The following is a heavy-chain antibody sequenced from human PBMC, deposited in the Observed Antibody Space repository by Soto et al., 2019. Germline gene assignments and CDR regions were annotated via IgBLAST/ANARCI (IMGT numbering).Heavy chain of an antibody. CDR1: GGSISSYY. D-gene: IGHD2-15*01. CDR3: ARGANGYCSGGSCYSIFDY. J-gene: IGHJ4*02. Sequence: TLSLTCTVSGGSISSYYWSWIRQPPGKGLEWIGYIYYSGSTNYNPSLKSRVTISVDTSKNQFSLKLSSVTAADTAVYYCARGANGYCSGGSCYSIFDYWGQGTLVPVSS. CDR2: IYYSGST. V-gene: IGHV4-59*01.